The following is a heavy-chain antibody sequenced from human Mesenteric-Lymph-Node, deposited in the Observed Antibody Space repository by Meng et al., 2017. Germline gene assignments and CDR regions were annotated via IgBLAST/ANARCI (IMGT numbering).Heavy chain of an antibody. Sequence: ASVKVSCKVSGYTLTELSMHWVRQAPGKGLGWMGGFDPEDGETIYAQKFQGRVTMTEDTSTDTAYMELSSLRSEDTAVYYCATVLYSSGWTNWFDPWGQGTLVTVSS. V-gene: IGHV1-24*01. CDR3: ATVLYSSGWTNWFDP. CDR1: GYTLTELS. J-gene: IGHJ5*02. CDR2: FDPEDGET. D-gene: IGHD6-19*01.